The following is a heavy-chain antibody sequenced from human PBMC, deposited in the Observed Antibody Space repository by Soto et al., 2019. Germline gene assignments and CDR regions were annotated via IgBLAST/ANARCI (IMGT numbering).Heavy chain of an antibody. J-gene: IGHJ3*01. CDR2: IDPSDSYT. D-gene: IGHD4-17*01. Sequence: GESLKISCKGSGYRFTSYWISWVRQMPGKGLERMGRIDPSDSYTKYSPSFQGHVTISADKSISTAYLQWSSLKASDTAMYYCARMNYVDYRDAFDVWGQGTMVTVSS. V-gene: IGHV5-10-1*01. CDR3: ARMNYVDYRDAFDV. CDR1: GYRFTSYW.